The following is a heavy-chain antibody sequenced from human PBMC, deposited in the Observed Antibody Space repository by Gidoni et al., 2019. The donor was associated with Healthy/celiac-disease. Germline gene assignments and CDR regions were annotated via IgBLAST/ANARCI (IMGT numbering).Heavy chain of an antibody. CDR3: ARAPTLIQLWRGGYYFDY. V-gene: IGHV4-34*01. Sequence: QVQLQQWGAGLLKPSETLSLTCAVYGGSFSGYYWSWTRQPPGKGLDWIGEIDHTGSTNYNPSLKSRVTISVDTSKKQISLKLSSVTAADTAVYYCARAPTLIQLWRGGYYFDYWGQGTLVTVSS. CDR2: IDHTGST. J-gene: IGHJ4*02. CDR1: GGSFSGYY. D-gene: IGHD5-18*01.